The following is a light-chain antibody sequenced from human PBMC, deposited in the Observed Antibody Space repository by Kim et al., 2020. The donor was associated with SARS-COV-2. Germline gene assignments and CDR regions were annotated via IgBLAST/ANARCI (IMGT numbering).Light chain of an antibody. V-gene: IGKV3-11*01. CDR3: QQHATWPPALT. J-gene: IGKJ4*01. Sequence: PGERATLASRASQSINIDVAWYQQKPGRAPRLRIYDASKRVSGVPARFSGSGSGIDFALTINGLEPEDFAVYYCQQHATWPPALTFGGGTKVDIK. CDR1: QSINID. CDR2: DAS.